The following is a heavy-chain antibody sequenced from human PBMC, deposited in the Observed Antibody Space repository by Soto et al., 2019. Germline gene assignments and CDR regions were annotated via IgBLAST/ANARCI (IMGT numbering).Heavy chain of an antibody. CDR3: ATDHYIYYDFWSGYSSSNGCYHGMGV. J-gene: IGHJ6*02. Sequence: SDQVSCKASGGTFSSYGISWVRQAPGQGLEWLGGLIHIFGTANYAQKFQGRVTITADESTSTAYMELSSLRSEDTTGYYCATDHYIYYDFWSGYSSSNGCYHGMGVWG. D-gene: IGHD3-3*01. CDR2: LIHIFGTA. CDR1: GGTFSSYG. V-gene: IGHV1-69*13.